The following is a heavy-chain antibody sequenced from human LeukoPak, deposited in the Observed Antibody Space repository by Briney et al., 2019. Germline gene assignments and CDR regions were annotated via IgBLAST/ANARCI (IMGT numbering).Heavy chain of an antibody. CDR1: GFTFSSYV. Sequence: PGGSLRLSCAASGFTFSSYVMHWVRQAPGKGLEWVAVISYDGSNKYYADSVKGRFTISRDNSKNTLYLQMNSLRAEDTAVYYCARETDIVATDAFDIWGQGTMVTVSS. CDR2: ISYDGSNK. V-gene: IGHV3-30-3*01. J-gene: IGHJ3*02. CDR3: ARETDIVATDAFDI. D-gene: IGHD5-12*01.